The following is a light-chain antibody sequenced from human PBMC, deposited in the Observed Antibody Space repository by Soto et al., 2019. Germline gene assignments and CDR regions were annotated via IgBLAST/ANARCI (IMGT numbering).Light chain of an antibody. CDR1: SSDVGGYNY. J-gene: IGLJ1*01. Sequence: QSALTQPASVSGSPGQSITISCTGTSSDVGGYNYVSWYQQHPGKAPKFMIYDVSNRPSGVSNRFSGSKSGNTASLTISGLQAEDEADYYCCSYTTSNTPQIVFGTGTRSPS. CDR2: DVS. V-gene: IGLV2-14*01. CDR3: CSYTTSNTPQIV.